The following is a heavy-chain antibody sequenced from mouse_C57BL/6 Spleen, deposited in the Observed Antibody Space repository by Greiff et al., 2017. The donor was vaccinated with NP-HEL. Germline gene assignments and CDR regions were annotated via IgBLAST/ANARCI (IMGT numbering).Heavy chain of an antibody. V-gene: IGHV14-4*01. CDR2: IDPENGDT. Sequence: EVQLQQSGAELVRPGASVKLSCTASGFNIKDDYMHWVKQRPEQGLEWIGWIDPENGDTEYASKFQGKATITADTSSNTAYLQLSSLTSEDTAVYYCTPYDYDEEGYFDVWGTGTTVTVSS. J-gene: IGHJ1*03. CDR1: GFNIKDDY. CDR3: TPYDYDEEGYFDV. D-gene: IGHD2-4*01.